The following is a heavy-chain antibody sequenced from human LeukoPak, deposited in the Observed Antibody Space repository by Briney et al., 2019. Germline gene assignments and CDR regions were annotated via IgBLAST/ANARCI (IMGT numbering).Heavy chain of an antibody. Sequence: PSGTLSLTCAVSGGSISSSNWWSWVRQPPGKGLEWIGEIYCSGSTNYNPSLKSRVTISVDTSKNQFSLKLSSVTAADTAVYYCARRPSSSWGYYYYGMDVWGQGTTVTVSS. CDR1: GGSISSSNW. D-gene: IGHD6-13*01. CDR3: ARRPSSSWGYYYYGMDV. V-gene: IGHV4-4*02. J-gene: IGHJ6*02. CDR2: IYCSGST.